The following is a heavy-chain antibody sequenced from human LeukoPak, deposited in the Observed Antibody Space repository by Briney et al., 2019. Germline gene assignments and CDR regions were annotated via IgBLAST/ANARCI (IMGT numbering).Heavy chain of an antibody. Sequence: PSETLSPTCTVSDGSISSSSYYWGWIRQPPGKGLEWIGSIYYSGSTYYNPSLKSRVTISVDTSKNQFSLKLSSVTAADTAVYYCARAHAVLRYFDWLGEFDYWGQGTLVTVSS. D-gene: IGHD3-9*01. CDR3: ARAHAVLRYFDWLGEFDY. CDR2: IYYSGST. CDR1: DGSISSSSYY. V-gene: IGHV4-39*07. J-gene: IGHJ4*02.